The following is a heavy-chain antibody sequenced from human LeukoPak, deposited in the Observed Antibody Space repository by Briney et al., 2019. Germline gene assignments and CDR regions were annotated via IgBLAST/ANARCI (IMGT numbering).Heavy chain of an antibody. V-gene: IGHV4-61*08. Sequence: SETLSLTCAVSGGSISSGGYYWSWIRQPPGKGLEWIGYIYYSGSTNYNPSLKSRVTISVDTSKNQFSLKLSSVTAADTAVYYCARHYYDSSGYVRFDPWGQGTLVTVSS. J-gene: IGHJ5*02. CDR1: GGSISSGGYY. D-gene: IGHD3-22*01. CDR3: ARHYYDSSGYVRFDP. CDR2: IYYSGST.